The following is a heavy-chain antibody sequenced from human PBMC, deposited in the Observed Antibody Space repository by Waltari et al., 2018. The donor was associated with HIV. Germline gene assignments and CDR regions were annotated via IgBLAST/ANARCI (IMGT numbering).Heavy chain of an antibody. J-gene: IGHJ3*02. CDR2: ISGSGGST. D-gene: IGHD6-6*01. V-gene: IGHV3-23*01. Sequence: EVQLLESGGGLVQPGGSLRLSCAASGFTFSSYAMSWVRQAPGKGLEWVSAISGSGGSTYYADSVKGRFTISRDNSKNTLYLQMNSLRAEDTAVYYCAKDYEWEYSSLIFDAFDIWGQGTMVTVSS. CDR1: GFTFSSYA. CDR3: AKDYEWEYSSLIFDAFDI.